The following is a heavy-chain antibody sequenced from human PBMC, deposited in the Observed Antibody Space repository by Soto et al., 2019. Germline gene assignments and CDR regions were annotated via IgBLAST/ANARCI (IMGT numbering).Heavy chain of an antibody. CDR2: IFHNGST. V-gene: IGHV4-4*02. J-gene: IGHJ5*02. D-gene: IGHD3-3*01. CDR1: GGSITSSNW. CDR3: ARAWGAIFGVVIRNWFDP. Sequence: QVQLQESGPGLAKPSGTLSLTCAVSGGSITSSNWWSWVRQSPRKGLEWVGEIFHNGSTNYNPSLKSRVTMSVDRSKNQFSLELRSVTAADTAVYYCARAWGAIFGVVIRNWFDPWGQGTLVTVSS.